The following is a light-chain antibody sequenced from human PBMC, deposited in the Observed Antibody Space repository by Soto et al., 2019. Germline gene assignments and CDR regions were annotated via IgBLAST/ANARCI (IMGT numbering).Light chain of an antibody. Sequence: DIPMTQSPSSLSASIGDRVTITCRASQGISNYLAWYQQKPGKVPKLLIYAASTLQSGVPSRFSGSGSGTDFTLTISSLQPEDVATYYCQKYDSASFTFGPGAKVDIK. J-gene: IGKJ3*01. CDR3: QKYDSASFT. CDR1: QGISNY. V-gene: IGKV1-27*01. CDR2: AAS.